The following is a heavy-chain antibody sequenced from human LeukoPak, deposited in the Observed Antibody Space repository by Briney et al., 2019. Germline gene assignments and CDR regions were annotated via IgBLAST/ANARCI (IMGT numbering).Heavy chain of an antibody. J-gene: IGHJ4*02. CDR3: ARDSGYSYASYYFDY. CDR2: ISYDGSNK. D-gene: IGHD5-18*01. CDR1: GFTFSSYA. Sequence: GGSLRLSCAASGFTFSSYAMHWVRQAPGKGLEWVAVISYDGSNKYYADSVKGRFTISRDNSKNTLYLQMNSLRVEDTAVYYCARDSGYSYASYYFDYWGQGTLVTVSS. V-gene: IGHV3-30-3*01.